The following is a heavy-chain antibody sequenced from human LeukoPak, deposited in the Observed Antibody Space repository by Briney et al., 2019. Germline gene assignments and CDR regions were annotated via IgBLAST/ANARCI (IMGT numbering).Heavy chain of an antibody. J-gene: IGHJ6*03. CDR1: GGSIRSGNSY. Sequence: SQTLSLTCAVSGGSIRSGNSYWSWIRQPAGKGLEWIGRIYTSGGTKYNPSLKSRVTISIDTAKNQFSLELSSVTAADTAVYYCARSYYEFWSGYYYYYYMDVWGKGTTVTVSS. V-gene: IGHV4-61*02. CDR2: IYTSGGT. CDR3: ARSYYEFWSGYYYYYYMDV. D-gene: IGHD3-3*01.